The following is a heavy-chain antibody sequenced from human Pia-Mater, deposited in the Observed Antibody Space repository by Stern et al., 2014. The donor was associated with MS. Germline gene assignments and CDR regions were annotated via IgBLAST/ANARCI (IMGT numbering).Heavy chain of an antibody. CDR1: RNSLSTSGAG. CDR2: IYCDDEK. D-gene: IGHD6-6*01. J-gene: IGHJ5*02. CDR3: AHLFSDASSSWFDP. Sequence: QITLKESGPTLVKPTQTLRLTCTFSRNSLSTSGAGVTWLRQTPGKALEWLAVIYCDDEKRYSPCLMTRLTPTLATSNSQVVLAMTSMDPVDTATYYCAHLFSDASSSWFDPWGQGTLVTVSS. V-gene: IGHV2-5*02.